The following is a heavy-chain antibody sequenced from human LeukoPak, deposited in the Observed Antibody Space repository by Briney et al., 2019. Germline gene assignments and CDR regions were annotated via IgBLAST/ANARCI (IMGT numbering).Heavy chain of an antibody. CDR3: EIRSYGMDV. V-gene: IGHV4-34*01. Sequence: SETLSLTCAVYGASFSGYYWSWIRQPPGKGLEWIGEINHSGSTNYNPSLKSRVTISVDTSKNQFSLKLSSVTAADTAVYYCEIRSYGMDVWGQGTTVTVSS. CDR1: GASFSGYY. CDR2: INHSGST. J-gene: IGHJ6*02. D-gene: IGHD4-17*01.